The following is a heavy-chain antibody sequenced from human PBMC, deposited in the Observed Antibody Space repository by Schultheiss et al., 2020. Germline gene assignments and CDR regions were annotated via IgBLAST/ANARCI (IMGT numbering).Heavy chain of an antibody. CDR2: ISAYNGDT. CDR1: GYLFTSYG. J-gene: IGHJ4*02. Sequence: GGSLRLSCKASGYLFTSYGITWVRQAPGQGLEWMAWISAYNGDTNYAQKFQGRVTMTTDTSTSTAYMELRSLRSDDTAVYYCAKDPNWEPYYFDFWGQGTLVTVSS. V-gene: IGHV1-18*01. D-gene: IGHD1-1*01. CDR3: AKDPNWEPYYFDF.